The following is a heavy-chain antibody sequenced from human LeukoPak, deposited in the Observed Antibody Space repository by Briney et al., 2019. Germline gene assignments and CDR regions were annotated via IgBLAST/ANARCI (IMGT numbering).Heavy chain of an antibody. V-gene: IGHV3-21*01. CDR3: ALRDTLFDSGSQRGVDY. J-gene: IGHJ4*02. CDR2: ISSSSSYI. Sequence: GSLRLSCAASGFTFSSYSMNWVRQAPGKGLEWVSSISSSSSYIYYADSVKGRFTISRDNAKNSLYLQMNSLRAEDTAVYYCALRDTLFDSGSQRGVDYWGQGTLVTVSS. D-gene: IGHD1-26*01. CDR1: GFTFSSYS.